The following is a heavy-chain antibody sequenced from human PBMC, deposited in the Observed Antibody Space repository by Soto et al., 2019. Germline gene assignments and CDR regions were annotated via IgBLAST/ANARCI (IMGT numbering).Heavy chain of an antibody. CDR1: GGTFSSYT. D-gene: IGHD2-2*01. J-gene: IGHJ3*02. Sequence: QVQLVQSGAEVKKPGSSVKVSCKASGGTFSSYTISWVRQAPGQGLEWMGRIIPILGIANYAQKFQGRVTITAEKSTSTAYMELSSLRSEDTAVYYCARDAGYCSSTSCYDRDDAFDIWGQGTMVTVSS. CDR3: ARDAGYCSSTSCYDRDDAFDI. CDR2: IIPILGIA. V-gene: IGHV1-69*08.